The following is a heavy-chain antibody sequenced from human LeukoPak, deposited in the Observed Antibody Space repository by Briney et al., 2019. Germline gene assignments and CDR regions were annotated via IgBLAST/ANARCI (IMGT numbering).Heavy chain of an antibody. Sequence: PGGSLRLSYAASGFTFDDYAMHWVRQAPGKGLEWVSGISWNSGSIGYADSVKGRFTISRDNAKNSLYLQMNSLRAEDTALYFCAKGISVTDYYYGMDVWGQGTTVTVSS. V-gene: IGHV3-9*01. CDR3: AKGISVTDYYYGMDV. J-gene: IGHJ6*02. CDR2: ISWNSGSI. CDR1: GFTFDDYA. D-gene: IGHD2-21*02.